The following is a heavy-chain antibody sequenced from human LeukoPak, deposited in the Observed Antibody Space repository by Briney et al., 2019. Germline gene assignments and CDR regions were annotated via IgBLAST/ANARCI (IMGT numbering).Heavy chain of an antibody. Sequence: GGSLRLSCAASGFILSSYAMNWVRQAPGKGLEWVSAISGSGGNTYYADSVKGRFTISKDNSKNTLYLQMNSLRAEDTAVYYCARGGYSGYDSLGTYMDVWGKGTTVTVSS. CDR3: ARGGYSGYDSLGTYMDV. CDR1: GFILSSYA. CDR2: ISGSGGNT. D-gene: IGHD5-12*01. V-gene: IGHV3-23*01. J-gene: IGHJ6*03.